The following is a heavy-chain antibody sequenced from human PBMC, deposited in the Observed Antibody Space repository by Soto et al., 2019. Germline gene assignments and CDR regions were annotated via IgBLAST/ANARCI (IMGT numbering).Heavy chain of an antibody. D-gene: IGHD5-12*01. CDR3: TRDPRWLQLTFDY. CDR2: ISAYNGNT. J-gene: IGHJ4*02. CDR1: GYTFTSYG. Sequence: QVQLVQSGAEVQKPGASVKVSCKASGYTFTSYGISWVRQAPGQGLEWMGWISAYNGNTNYAQKLQGRVTMTTDTSTSKGDMELRSLRSDDTAVYYCTRDPRWLQLTFDYWGQGTLVTVSS. V-gene: IGHV1-18*04.